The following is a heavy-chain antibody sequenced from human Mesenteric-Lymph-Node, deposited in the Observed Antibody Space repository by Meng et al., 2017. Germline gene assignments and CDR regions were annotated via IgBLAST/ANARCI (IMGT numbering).Heavy chain of an antibody. Sequence: QVELQQVGAGLLKPSETLSLTGAFYGGSFSGYYWSWIRQPPGKGLEWIGEINHSGSTNYNPSLKSRVTISVDTSKNQFSLKLSSVTAADTAVYYCARVKRQLWLHYFDYWGQGTLVTVSS. D-gene: IGHD5-18*01. V-gene: IGHV4-34*01. CDR3: ARVKRQLWLHYFDY. CDR2: INHSGST. J-gene: IGHJ4*02. CDR1: GGSFSGYY.